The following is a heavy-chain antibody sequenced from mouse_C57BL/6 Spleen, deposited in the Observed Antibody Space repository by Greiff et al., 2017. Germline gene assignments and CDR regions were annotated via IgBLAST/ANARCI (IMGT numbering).Heavy chain of an antibody. D-gene: IGHD1-1*01. J-gene: IGHJ4*01. CDR3: ARGGYYGSSPYAMDY. CDR1: GYTFTDHT. V-gene: IGHV1-78*01. Sequence: QVQLQQSDAELVKPGASVKISCKVSGYTFTDHTIHWMKQRPEQGLEWIGYIYPRDGSTKYNEKFKGKATLTADKSSSTAYMQLNSLTSEDSAVYFCARGGYYGSSPYAMDYWGQGTSVTGSS. CDR2: IYPRDGST.